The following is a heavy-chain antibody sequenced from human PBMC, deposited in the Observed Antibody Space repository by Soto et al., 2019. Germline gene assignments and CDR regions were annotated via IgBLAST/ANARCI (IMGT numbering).Heavy chain of an antibody. CDR3: ARHIGRGFDY. V-gene: IGHV4-59*08. D-gene: IGHD3-16*02. J-gene: IGHJ4*02. CDR1: GGSISSYY. Sequence: TSETLSLTCTVSGGSISSYYWSRIRQPPGKGLEWIGYIYYSGSTNYNPSLKSRVTISVDTSKNQFSLKLSSVTAADTAVYYCARHIGRGFDYWGQGTLVTVSS. CDR2: IYYSGST.